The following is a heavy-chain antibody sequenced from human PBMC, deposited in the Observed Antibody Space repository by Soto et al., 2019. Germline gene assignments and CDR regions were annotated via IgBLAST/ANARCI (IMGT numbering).Heavy chain of an antibody. J-gene: IGHJ5*02. CDR2: VNPSGDIT. V-gene: IGHV1-46*01. D-gene: IGHD6-13*01. CDR3: ARDHSIASSGAWWLDP. Sequence: ASVKVSCKASGYTFTSNWIHWARRAPGQGLEWMGVVNPSGDITKYAPKFQGRVTMTTDTSTSTIYMDLSSLTSEDTAVYYCARDHSIASSGAWWLDPWGQGTLVTVSS. CDR1: GYTFTSNW.